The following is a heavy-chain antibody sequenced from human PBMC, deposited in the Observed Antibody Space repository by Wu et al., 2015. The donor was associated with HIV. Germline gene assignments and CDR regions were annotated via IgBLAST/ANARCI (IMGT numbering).Heavy chain of an antibody. D-gene: IGHD3-22*01. J-gene: IGHJ3*02. V-gene: IGHV1-58*02. CDR2: IVVGSGNT. CDR1: GFTFTSSA. Sequence: QLVQSGPEVKKPGTSVKVSCKASGFTFTSSAMQWVRQARGQRLEWIGWIVVGSGNTNYAQMFQERVTITRDMSTSTAYMELSSLRSEDTAVYYCAADAYYYDSSGYEDAFDIWGQGTMVTVSS. CDR3: AADAYYYDSSGYEDAFDI.